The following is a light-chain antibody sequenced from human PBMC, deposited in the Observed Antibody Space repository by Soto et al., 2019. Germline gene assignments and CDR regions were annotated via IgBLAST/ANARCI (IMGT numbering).Light chain of an antibody. J-gene: IGLJ3*02. V-gene: IGLV2-14*01. CDR1: SSDVGGYNY. Sequence: QSALTQPASVSGSPGQSITISCTGTSSDVGGYNYVSWYQQHPGQVPKLTIYEVTKRPSGVSSRFSGSKSGNTASLTNFGPQGEDGAGYYCSSYTNSDTWVFGGGTKLTVL. CDR3: SSYTNSDTWV. CDR2: EVT.